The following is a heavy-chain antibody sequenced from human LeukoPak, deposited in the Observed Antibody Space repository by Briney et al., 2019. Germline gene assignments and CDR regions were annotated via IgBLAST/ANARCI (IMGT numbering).Heavy chain of an antibody. D-gene: IGHD5-18*01. Sequence: ASVKVSCKASGGTFSSYAISWVRQAPGQGLEWMGWISAYNGKTKYAEKFQGRVTMTTDTSTSTAYMELRSLRSDDTAMYYCARDPDLLYSYGFGAFDIWGQGTVVTVSS. CDR3: ARDPDLLYSYGFGAFDI. CDR2: ISAYNGKT. J-gene: IGHJ3*02. CDR1: GGTFSSYA. V-gene: IGHV1-18*01.